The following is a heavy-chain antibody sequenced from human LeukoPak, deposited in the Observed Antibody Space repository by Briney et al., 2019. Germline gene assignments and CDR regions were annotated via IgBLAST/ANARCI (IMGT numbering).Heavy chain of an antibody. CDR2: IYYSGST. D-gene: IGHD6-13*01. J-gene: IGHJ5*02. CDR3: ARVLGIAAAKGNNWFDP. Sequence: SETLSLTCTVSGGSISSSSYYWGWIRQPPGKGLEWIGSIYYSGSTYYNPSLKSRVTISVDTSKNQFSLKLSAVTAADTAVYYCARVLGIAAAKGNNWFDPGGQGTLVTVSS. CDR1: GGSISSSSYY. V-gene: IGHV4-39*07.